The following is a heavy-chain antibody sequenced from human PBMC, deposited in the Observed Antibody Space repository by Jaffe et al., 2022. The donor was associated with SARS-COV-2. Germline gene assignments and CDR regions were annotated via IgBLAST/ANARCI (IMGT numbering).Heavy chain of an antibody. V-gene: IGHV3-48*02. Sequence: EVQLVESGGGLVQPGGSLRLSCAASGFTFSGYSMNWVRQAPGKGLEWVSYISSSSSTIYYADSVKGRFTISRDNAKNSLYLQMNSLRDEDTAVYYCARVQYSSGWPNFDYWGQGTLVTVSS. CDR3: ARVQYSSGWPNFDY. J-gene: IGHJ4*02. CDR2: ISSSSSTI. D-gene: IGHD6-19*01. CDR1: GFTFSGYS.